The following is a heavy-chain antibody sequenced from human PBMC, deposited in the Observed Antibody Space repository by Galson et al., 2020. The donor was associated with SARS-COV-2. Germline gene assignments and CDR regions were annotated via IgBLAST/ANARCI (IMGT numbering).Heavy chain of an antibody. CDR1: GYPFTAYY. Sequence: GESLKNSCRASGYPFTAYYVHWVRLAPGQGLEWMGWINPNTGGTNYAQKFQGRVTMTRDTSINTVFMELSRLRSDDTAVYYCARLTPDYGDYRPLDYWGQGTLVTVSS. D-gene: IGHD4-17*01. CDR3: ARLTPDYGDYRPLDY. J-gene: IGHJ4*02. CDR2: INPNTGGT. V-gene: IGHV1-2*02.